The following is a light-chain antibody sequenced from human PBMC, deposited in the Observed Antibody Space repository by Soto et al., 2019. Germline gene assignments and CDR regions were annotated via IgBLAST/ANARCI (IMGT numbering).Light chain of an antibody. J-gene: IGLJ2*01. Sequence: NFMLTQPHSVSESPGKTVTISCTRSSGSIASNYVQWYQQRPGSAPTTVIYEDNQRPSGVPDRFSGSIDSSSNSASLTISGLTTEYEADYYCQSYDSSSVVFGGGTKLTVL. CDR3: QSYDSSSVV. V-gene: IGLV6-57*03. CDR2: EDN. CDR1: SGSIASNY.